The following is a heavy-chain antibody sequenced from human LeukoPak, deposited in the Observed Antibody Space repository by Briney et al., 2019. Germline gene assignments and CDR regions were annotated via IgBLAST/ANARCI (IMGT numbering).Heavy chain of an antibody. D-gene: IGHD3-10*01. CDR2: IIPILGIA. CDR3: ARVSVRGVITLDY. V-gene: IGHV1-69*04. CDR1: GYTFTSYD. J-gene: IGHJ4*02. Sequence: GASVKVSCKASGYTFTSYDINWVRQAPGQGLEWMGRIIPILGIANYAQKFQGRVTITADKSTSTAYMELSSLRSEDTAVYYCARVSVRGVITLDYWGQGTLVTVSS.